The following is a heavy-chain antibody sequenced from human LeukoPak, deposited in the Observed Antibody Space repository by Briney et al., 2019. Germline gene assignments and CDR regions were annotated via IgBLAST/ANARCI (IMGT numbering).Heavy chain of an antibody. CDR2: FFLKGSS. CDR3: ARVARCTSCFDVGY. CDR1: GYSISSAYY. Sequence: SETLSFTCTVSGYSISSAYYWGWIRQPPGKGLEWIGSFFLKGSSYYNASLKSRVSISVDTSKNQYSLTLSSVTGADTAVYYCARVARCTSCFDVGYWGQGTLVTVSS. J-gene: IGHJ4*02. D-gene: IGHD2-2*01. V-gene: IGHV4-38-2*02.